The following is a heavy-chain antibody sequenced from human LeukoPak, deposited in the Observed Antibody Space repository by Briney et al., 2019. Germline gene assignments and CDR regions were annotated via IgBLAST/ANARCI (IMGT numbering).Heavy chain of an antibody. V-gene: IGHV3-23*01. CDR2: ISSTGGTA. Sequence: PGGSLRLSCAAAGFTFSSFGMSWVRQAPGKGLEWVSAISSTGGTAYYADSVKGRFTISRDNSKNTLYLQMGSLRAEDMAVYYCAELGITMIGGVWGKGTTVTISS. J-gene: IGHJ6*04. CDR1: GFTFSSFG. CDR3: AELGITMIGGV. D-gene: IGHD3-10*02.